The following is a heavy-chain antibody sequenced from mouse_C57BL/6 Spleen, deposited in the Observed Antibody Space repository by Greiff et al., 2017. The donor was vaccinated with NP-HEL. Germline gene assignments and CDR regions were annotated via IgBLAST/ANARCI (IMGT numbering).Heavy chain of an antibody. Sequence: VQLQQSGPELVKPGASVKISCKASGYTFTDYYMNWVKQSHGKSLEWIGDINPNNGGTSYNQKFKGKATLTVDKSSSTAYMELRSLTSEDSAVYYCARVVPDYWGQGTTLTVSS. CDR1: GYTFTDYY. CDR2: INPNNGGT. V-gene: IGHV1-26*01. D-gene: IGHD1-1*02. J-gene: IGHJ2*01. CDR3: ARVVPDY.